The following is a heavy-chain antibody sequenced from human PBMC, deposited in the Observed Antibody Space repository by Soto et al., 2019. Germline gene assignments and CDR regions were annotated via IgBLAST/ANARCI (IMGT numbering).Heavy chain of an antibody. J-gene: IGHJ3*02. CDR3: AKNKGITMVRGVSHASEI. D-gene: IGHD3-10*01. CDR2: IDSSGSTI. V-gene: IGHV3-48*03. CDR1: GFTFSSYE. Sequence: GGSLRLSCAASGFTFSSYEMNWVRQAPGKGLEWVSYIDSSGSTIYYADSLKGRFTISRDNAKNSLSLQMDSLRAEDTAVYYCAKNKGITMVRGVSHASEIWGQGTMVTVSS.